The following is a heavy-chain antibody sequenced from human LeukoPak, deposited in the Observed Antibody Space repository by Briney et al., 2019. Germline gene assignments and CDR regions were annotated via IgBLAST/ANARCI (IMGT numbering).Heavy chain of an antibody. V-gene: IGHV4-59*01. Sequence: SETLSLTCTVSGGSISSYYWSWIRQPPGKGLEWIGYIYYSGSTYYNPSLKSRVSISVDKSKSQFSLNLSSVTAADTAMYYCARCVAASSSFGICGMDVWGQGTTVTVSS. CDR1: GGSISSYY. J-gene: IGHJ6*02. D-gene: IGHD6-13*01. CDR2: IYYSGST. CDR3: ARCVAASSSFGICGMDV.